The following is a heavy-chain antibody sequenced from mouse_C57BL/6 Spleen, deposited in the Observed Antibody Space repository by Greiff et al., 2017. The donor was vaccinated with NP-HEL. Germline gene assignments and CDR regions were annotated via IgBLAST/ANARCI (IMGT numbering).Heavy chain of an antibody. CDR3: AIQGPYYSNSAWFAY. Sequence: EVQVVESGGGLVQPGGSLKLSCAASGFTFSDYYMYWVRQTPEKRLEWVAYISNGGGSTYYPDTVQGRFTISRDNAKNTLYLQMSRLKSEDTAMYYCAIQGPYYSNSAWFAYWGQGTLVTVSA. CDR2: ISNGGGST. J-gene: IGHJ3*01. CDR1: GFTFSDYY. D-gene: IGHD2-5*01. V-gene: IGHV5-12*01.